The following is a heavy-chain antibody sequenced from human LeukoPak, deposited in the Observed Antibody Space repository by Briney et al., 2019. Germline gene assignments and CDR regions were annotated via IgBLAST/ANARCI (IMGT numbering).Heavy chain of an antibody. D-gene: IGHD3-10*01. CDR2: INPNSGGT. J-gene: IGHJ3*02. V-gene: IGHV1-2*04. CDR3: ARDRPGRGNAFDI. CDR1: GYTFTGYH. Sequence: ASVKVSCKASGYTFTGYHMHWVRQAPGQGLEWMGWINPNSGGTNYAQKFQGWVTMTRDTSISTAYMELSRLRSDDTAVYYCARDRPGRGNAFDIWGQGTMVTVSS.